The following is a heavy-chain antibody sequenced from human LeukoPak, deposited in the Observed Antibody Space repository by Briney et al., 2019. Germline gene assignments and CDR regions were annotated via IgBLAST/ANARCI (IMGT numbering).Heavy chain of an antibody. J-gene: IGHJ6*03. D-gene: IGHD3-10*02. V-gene: IGHV3-30*02. CDR3: ARDRLSHTKFETGGYQSYYFMDA. CDR1: GFTFSNYG. CDR2: IRYDGNNK. Sequence: GESLRLSCAASGFTFSNYGMHWVRQAPGKGLEWVAFIRYDGNNKYYADSVKGRFTISRDNSMNTLYLQVNSLRAEDTAVYYCARDRLSHTKFETGGYQSYYFMDAWGKGTTVTVSS.